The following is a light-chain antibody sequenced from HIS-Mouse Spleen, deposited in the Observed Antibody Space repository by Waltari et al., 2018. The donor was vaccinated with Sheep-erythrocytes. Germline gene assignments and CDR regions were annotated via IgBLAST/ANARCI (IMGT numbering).Light chain of an antibody. CDR3: AAWDDSLNGYV. CDR1: SSNIGNNA. V-gene: IGLV1-36*01. Sequence: QSVLTQPPSVSEAPRQRVTISCSGISSNIGNNAVTWYQQLPGKAPKLLIYYDDLLPSGVSDRFSGSKSGTSASLAISGLQSEDEADYYCAAWDDSLNGYVFGTGTKVTVL. CDR2: YDD. J-gene: IGLJ1*01.